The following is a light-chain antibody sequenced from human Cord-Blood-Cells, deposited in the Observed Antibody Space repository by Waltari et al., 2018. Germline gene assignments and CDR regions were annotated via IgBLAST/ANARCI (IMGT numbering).Light chain of an antibody. V-gene: IGKV1-33*01. CDR2: DAS. CDR1: QDSSNY. Sequence: DIQMTQSPSSLSASVGDRVTITCQASQDSSNYLNWYQQKPGKATKLLIYDASNLETCVPSMFSGSVSGTDFAFTISSLQPGGIATYYGQRYDNLGLFTSGPKTKVA. CDR3: QRYDNLGLFT. J-gene: IGKJ3*01.